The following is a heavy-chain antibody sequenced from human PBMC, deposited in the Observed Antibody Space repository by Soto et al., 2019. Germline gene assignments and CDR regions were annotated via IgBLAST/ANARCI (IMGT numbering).Heavy chain of an antibody. J-gene: IGHJ4*02. Sequence: SETLSLTCTVSGISISSGDYSWSWIRQPPGKGLEWIGYIYHSGSTYYNPSLKSRLTISVDRSKNQFSLKLSSVTTADTAVYYCAGSGYYPKYFDYWGQGTLVTV. CDR3: AGSGYYPKYFDY. CDR2: IYHSGST. D-gene: IGHD3-22*01. V-gene: IGHV4-30-2*01. CDR1: GISISSGDYS.